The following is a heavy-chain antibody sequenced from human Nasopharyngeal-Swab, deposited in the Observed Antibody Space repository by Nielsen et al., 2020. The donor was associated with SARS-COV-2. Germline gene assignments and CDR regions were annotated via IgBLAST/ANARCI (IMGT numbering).Heavy chain of an antibody. V-gene: IGHV3-73*01. D-gene: IGHD3-10*01. Sequence: GESLKISCAASGFIFSASAIHWVRQASGKGLEWVGRIGDKDHNYATTYGASVQGRFTISRDNSKNTVYLQMSSLRAEDTAVYYCARDWYYGSEIYYYMDVWGKGTAVTVSS. CDR2: IGDKDHNYAT. CDR1: GFIFSASA. CDR3: ARDWYYGSEIYYYMDV. J-gene: IGHJ6*03.